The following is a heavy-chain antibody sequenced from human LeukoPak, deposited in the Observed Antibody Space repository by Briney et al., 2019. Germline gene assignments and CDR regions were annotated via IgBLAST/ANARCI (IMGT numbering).Heavy chain of an antibody. V-gene: IGHV4-34*01. CDR3: ARLYDFWSGYYPN. CDR2: INHSGST. J-gene: IGHJ6*02. Sequence: SETLSLTCAVYGGSCSGYYWSLIRQPPGKGLEWIGEINHSGSTNYNPSLKSRVTISVDTSKNQFSLKLSSVTAADTAVYYCARLYDFWSGYYPNWGQGTTVTVSS. D-gene: IGHD3-3*01. CDR1: GGSCSGYY.